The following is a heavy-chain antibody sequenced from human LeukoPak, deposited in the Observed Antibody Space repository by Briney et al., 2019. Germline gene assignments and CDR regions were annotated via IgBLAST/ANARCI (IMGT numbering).Heavy chain of an antibody. CDR1: GFTFDDYT. J-gene: IGHJ4*02. Sequence: PGGSLRLSCAASGFTFDDYTMHWVRQAPGKGLEWVSLISWDGGSTYYADSVKGRFTISRDNSKNSLYLQMNSLRTEDTALYYCAKAPHSSGWYWVDYWGQGTLVTVSS. CDR3: AKAPHSSGWYWVDY. CDR2: ISWDGGST. D-gene: IGHD6-19*01. V-gene: IGHV3-43*01.